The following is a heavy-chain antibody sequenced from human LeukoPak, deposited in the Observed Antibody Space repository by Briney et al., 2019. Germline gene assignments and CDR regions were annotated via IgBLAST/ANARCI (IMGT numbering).Heavy chain of an antibody. D-gene: IGHD3-10*01. CDR1: GYSFTSYW. CDR3: ARRREDYGSGSYYYYMDV. J-gene: IGHJ6*03. V-gene: IGHV5-51*01. CDR2: IYPGGSDT. Sequence: GESLKISCKGSGYSFTSYWIGWVRQMPGKGLEWMGIIYPGGSDTRYSPSFQGQVTISADKSISTAYLQWSSLKASDTAMYYCARRREDYGSGSYYYYMDVWGKGTTVTISS.